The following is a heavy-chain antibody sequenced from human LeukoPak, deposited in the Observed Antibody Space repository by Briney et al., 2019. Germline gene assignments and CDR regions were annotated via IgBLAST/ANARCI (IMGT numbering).Heavy chain of an antibody. CDR1: GFTFSSYA. CDR3: ARMGGPQLWLT. D-gene: IGHD5-18*01. CDR2: ISYDGSNK. Sequence: PGGSLRLSCAASGFTFSSYAMHWVRQAPGKGLEWVAVISYDGSNKYYTDSVKGRFTISRDNAKNSLYLQMNSLRAEDTAVYYCARMGGPQLWLTWGQGTLVTVSS. J-gene: IGHJ5*02. V-gene: IGHV3-30*04.